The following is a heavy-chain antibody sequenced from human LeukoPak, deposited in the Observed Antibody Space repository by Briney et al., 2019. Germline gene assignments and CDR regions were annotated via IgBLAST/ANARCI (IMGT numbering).Heavy chain of an antibody. D-gene: IGHD6-19*01. CDR3: ARDQLLGGTLVAGTYYGMDV. CDR2: ISAYNGST. CDR1: GYTFTSYG. J-gene: IGHJ6*04. Sequence: ASVKVSCKASGYTFTSYGISWVRQAPGQGLEWMGWISAYNGSTNYAQKLQGRVTMTTDTSTSTACMELRSLRSDDTAVYYCARDQLLGGTLVAGTYYGMDVWGKGTTVTVSS. V-gene: IGHV1-18*04.